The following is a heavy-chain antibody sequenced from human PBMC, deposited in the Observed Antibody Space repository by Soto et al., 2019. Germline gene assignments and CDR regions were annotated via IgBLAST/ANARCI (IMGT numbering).Heavy chain of an antibody. CDR3: ARGRRSWYVSFDD. J-gene: IGHJ4*02. Sequence: GGSLRLSCAASGFTFSSNWMHWVRQAPGKGLVWVSRINSDGSITSYADSVKGQFTISRDNAKNTLYLQMNSLRADDTAVYYCARGRRSWYVSFDDWGKGSLGNGSS. D-gene: IGHD6-13*01. CDR2: INSDGSIT. CDR1: GFTFSSNW. V-gene: IGHV3-74*01.